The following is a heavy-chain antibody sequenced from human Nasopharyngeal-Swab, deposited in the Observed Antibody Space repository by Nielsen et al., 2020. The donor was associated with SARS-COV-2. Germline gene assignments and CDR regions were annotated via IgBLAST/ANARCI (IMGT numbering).Heavy chain of an antibody. Sequence: GGSLRLSCVASGFTFSSYAMSWVRQAPGKGLEWVSVIYSGGSSTYYADSVKGRFTISRDNSKNTLYLQMNSLRAEDTAVYYCAKGGYSGYDSLDYWGQGTLVTVSS. D-gene: IGHD5-12*01. V-gene: IGHV3-23*03. CDR2: IYSGGSST. CDR3: AKGGYSGYDSLDY. CDR1: GFTFSSYA. J-gene: IGHJ4*02.